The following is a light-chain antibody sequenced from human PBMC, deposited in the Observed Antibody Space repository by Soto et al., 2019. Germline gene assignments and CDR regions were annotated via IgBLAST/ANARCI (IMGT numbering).Light chain of an antibody. CDR2: AAS. CDR3: QQSYSTPGVFT. CDR1: QSISSY. V-gene: IGKV1-39*01. J-gene: IGKJ3*01. Sequence: DIQMTQSPSSLSASVGDRVTITCRASQSISSYLNWYQQKPGKAPKLLIYAASSLQSGVPSRFRGSESGTDFTLTISSLKPEDFATYYCQQSYSTPGVFTFGPGTKVDIK.